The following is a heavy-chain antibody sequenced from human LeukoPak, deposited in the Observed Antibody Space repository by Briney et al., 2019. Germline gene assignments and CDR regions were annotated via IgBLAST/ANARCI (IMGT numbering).Heavy chain of an antibody. CDR2: IYYSGST. D-gene: IGHD3-10*01. CDR3: ARAVITMVRGVVYYYYGMDV. CDR1: GGSISSGGYY. J-gene: IGHJ6*02. V-gene: IGHV4-31*03. Sequence: SQTLSLTCTVSGGSISSGGYYWSWIRQHPGKGLEWIGYIYYSGSTYYNPSLKSRVTISVDTSKNQFSLKLSSVTAADTAVYYCARAVITMVRGVVYYYYGMDVWGQGTTVTVSS.